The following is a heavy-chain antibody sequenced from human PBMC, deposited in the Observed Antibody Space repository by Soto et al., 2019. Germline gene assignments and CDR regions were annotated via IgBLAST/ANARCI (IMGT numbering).Heavy chain of an antibody. V-gene: IGHV3-23*01. D-gene: IGHD6-25*01. CDR3: AKFFVETGSNSGWPWSFHY. J-gene: IGHJ4*02. CDR2: ISGSGGTT. Sequence: EVQLLESGGGLVQPGRSLRLSCAASGFTFSNYAMSWVRQAPGQGLDWVSAISGSGGTTYYADSVEGRVTISRDNSKKPLFLHMNSLRAEDAAVYYCAKFFVETGSNSGWPWSFHYWGQGTLVTVSS. CDR1: GFTFSNYA.